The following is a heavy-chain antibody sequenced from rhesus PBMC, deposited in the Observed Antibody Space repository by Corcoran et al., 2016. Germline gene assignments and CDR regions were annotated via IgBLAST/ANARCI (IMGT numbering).Heavy chain of an antibody. CDR1: GGSISSSY. CDR2: IYGSGSST. CDR3: ARGIAAAGIDY. J-gene: IGHJ4*01. Sequence: QLQLQESGPGLVKPSETLSVTCAVAGGSISSSYWSWIRQAPGKGLVWVGYIYGSGSSTNYNPSLKSRVTLSVDTSKNQLSLKLSSVTAADTAVYYCARGIAAAGIDYWGQGVLVTVSS. V-gene: IGHV4-169*01. D-gene: IGHD6-31*01.